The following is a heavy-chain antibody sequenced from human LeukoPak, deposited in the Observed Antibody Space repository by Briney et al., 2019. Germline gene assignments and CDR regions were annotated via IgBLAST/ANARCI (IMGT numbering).Heavy chain of an antibody. CDR2: IKQDGSEK. CDR3: ANGDGFDY. CDR1: GFTFSHFW. J-gene: IGHJ4*02. Sequence: PGGSLRLSCATSGFTFSHFWMSWVRQAPGKGLEWVANIKQDGSEKYYVDSVKGRFTISRDNAKNSLYLQMNSLRAKDTPVYYCANGDGFDYWGQGTLVTVSP. D-gene: IGHD5-24*01. V-gene: IGHV3-7*01.